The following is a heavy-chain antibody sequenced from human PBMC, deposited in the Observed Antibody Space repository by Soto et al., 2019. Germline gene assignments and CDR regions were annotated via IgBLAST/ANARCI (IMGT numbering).Heavy chain of an antibody. Sequence: GGSLRLSCVASGLTFGDHGMHWVRQVPGRGLEWVSGISWDSGTTGYGDSVEGRFTISRDNAKNSLYLQMNSLRAEDTAVYYCARDLTIFGVVPQWGMDVWGQGTTVTVSS. V-gene: IGHV3-9*01. CDR3: ARDLTIFGVVPQWGMDV. CDR1: GLTFGDHG. J-gene: IGHJ6*02. D-gene: IGHD3-3*01. CDR2: ISWDSGTT.